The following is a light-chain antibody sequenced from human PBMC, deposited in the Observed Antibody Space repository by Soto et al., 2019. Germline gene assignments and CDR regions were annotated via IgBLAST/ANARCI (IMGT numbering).Light chain of an antibody. J-gene: IGKJ1*01. CDR1: QSVSSY. V-gene: IGKV3-20*01. CDR2: GAS. CDR3: QQYGSSPRT. Sequence: EIVLTQSPATLSLSPGERATLSCRASQSVSSYLAWYQQKPGQAPRLLIYGASNRATGIPDKFNGSGSGTDFTLTISRLEPEDFAMYYCQQYGSSPRTFGQGTKVDI.